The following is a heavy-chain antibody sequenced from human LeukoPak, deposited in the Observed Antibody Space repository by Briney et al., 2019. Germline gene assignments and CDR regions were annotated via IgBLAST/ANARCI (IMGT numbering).Heavy chain of an antibody. CDR2: ISGSGGST. CDR1: GFTFSSYA. V-gene: IGHV3-23*01. D-gene: IGHD5-18*01. CDR3: AKDRGDTAMVIYYFDY. J-gene: IGHJ4*02. Sequence: GGSLRLSCAASGFTFSSYAMSWVRQAPGKGLEWVSAISGSGGSTYYADSVKSRFTISRDNSKNTLYLQMNSLRAEDTAVYYCAKDRGDTAMVIYYFDYWGQGTLVTVSS.